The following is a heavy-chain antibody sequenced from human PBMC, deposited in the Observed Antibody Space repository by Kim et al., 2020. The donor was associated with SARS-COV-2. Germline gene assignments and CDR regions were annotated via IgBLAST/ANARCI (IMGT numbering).Heavy chain of an antibody. V-gene: IGHV3-13*01. D-gene: IGHD4-17*01. J-gene: IGHJ6*02. CDR3: ARAVPYYGEYGMDV. Sequence: GSVKDRFTISRENAKNSLYLQMNSLRAGDTAVYYGARAVPYYGEYGMDVWGQGTTVTVSS.